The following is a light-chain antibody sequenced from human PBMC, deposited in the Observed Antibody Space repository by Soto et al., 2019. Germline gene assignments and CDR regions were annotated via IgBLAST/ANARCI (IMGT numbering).Light chain of an antibody. CDR3: QKYSIATV. CDR1: QDIRNF. J-gene: IGKJ3*01. CDR2: AAS. Sequence: DIQMTQSPTSLSASVGDRVTITCRASQDIRNFVAWYQQKPGKAPKLLIYAASTLQSGVPSRFSGSGSGTDFTLTIHSLQPEDVATYSCQKYSIATVFGPGTKGAIK. V-gene: IGKV1-27*01.